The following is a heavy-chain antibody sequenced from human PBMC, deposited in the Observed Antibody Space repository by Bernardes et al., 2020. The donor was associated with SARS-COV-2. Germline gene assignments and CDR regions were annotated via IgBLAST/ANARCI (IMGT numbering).Heavy chain of an antibody. D-gene: IGHD4-17*01. CDR2: VDSSSENI. CDR3: AKDFIVGDSLWYFDV. CDR1: GFSFSRFA. V-gene: IGHV3-23*05. J-gene: IGHJ2*01. Sequence: VESLFLSCAGSGFSFSRFAMAWVRQAPGKGLEIVAGVDSSSENIFYGSSVRGRFTISKDRSNNIVFLHMDSLTAADSGTYFCAKDFIVGDSLWYFDVWGRGTLVTVSS.